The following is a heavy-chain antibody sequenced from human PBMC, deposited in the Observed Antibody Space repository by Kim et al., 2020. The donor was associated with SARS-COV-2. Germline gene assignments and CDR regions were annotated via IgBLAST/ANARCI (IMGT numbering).Heavy chain of an antibody. CDR1: GFTFSAYD. Sequence: GGSLRLSCATSGFTFSAYDMNWVRRALGKGLEWLSFITKSSTTIYYANSVKGRFTISRDNAKNSLYLHMNSPRDEDSVPYYCVRDRMDGAFDICGQWT. V-gene: IGHV3-48*02. CDR2: ITKSSTTI. CDR3: VRDRMDGAFDI. J-gene: IGHJ3*02. D-gene: IGHD2-8*01.